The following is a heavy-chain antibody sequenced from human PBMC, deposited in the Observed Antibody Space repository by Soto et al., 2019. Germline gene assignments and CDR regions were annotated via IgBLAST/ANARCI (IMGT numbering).Heavy chain of an antibody. J-gene: IGHJ4*02. V-gene: IGHV3-23*01. CDR1: GFTFSSNA. D-gene: IGHD6-19*01. CDR3: AKEGGKYSSGWYSGY. CDR2: ISVSGAST. Sequence: EVQLLESGGGLVQPGGSLRLSCAASGFTFSSNAMSWVHQAPGKGLEWVSTISVSGASTYYADSVKGRFTISRDNSKNTLYLQINNLGAEDTAVYYCAKEGGKYSSGWYSGYWGQGALVTVSS.